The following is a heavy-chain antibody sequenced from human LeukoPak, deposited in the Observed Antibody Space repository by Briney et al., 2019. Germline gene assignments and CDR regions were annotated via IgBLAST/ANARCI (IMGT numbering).Heavy chain of an antibody. J-gene: IGHJ4*02. Sequence: PGGSLRLSCAASGFTFSSYWMSWVRQAPGKGLEWVANIKQDGGEKYYVDSVKGRFSISRDNAKNSLYLQMNSLRAEETAVYYCARFQKGYLGTARSLDYWGQGTLVTVSS. CDR3: ARFQKGYLGTARSLDY. V-gene: IGHV3-7*01. D-gene: IGHD6-6*01. CDR1: GFTFSSYW. CDR2: IKQDGGEK.